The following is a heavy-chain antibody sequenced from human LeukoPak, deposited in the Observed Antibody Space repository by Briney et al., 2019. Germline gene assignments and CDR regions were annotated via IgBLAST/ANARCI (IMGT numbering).Heavy chain of an antibody. CDR2: IYYSGST. CDR1: GGSISSSSYY. J-gene: IGHJ6*02. V-gene: IGHV4-39*01. D-gene: IGHD2-2*01. CDR3: AAGGGPAAMYYYYYYGMDV. Sequence: KPSETLSLTCTVSGGSISSSSYYWGWIRQPPGKGLEWIGSIYYSGSTYYNPSLKSRVTISVDTSKNQFSLKLSSVTAADTAVYYCAAGGGPAAMYYYYYYGMDVWGQGTTVTVSS.